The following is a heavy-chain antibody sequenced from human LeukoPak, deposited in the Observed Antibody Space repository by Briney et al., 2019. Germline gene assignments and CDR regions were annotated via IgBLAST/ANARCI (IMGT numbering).Heavy chain of an antibody. V-gene: IGHV3-48*02. Sequence: PGGSLRLSCAASGSTFSSYSMNWVRQAPGKGLEWVSYISSSSSTIYYADSVKGRFTISRDNAKNSLYLQMNSLRDEDTAVYYCAAYYDSSGYYSDYWGQGTLVTVSS. CDR1: GSTFSSYS. J-gene: IGHJ4*02. D-gene: IGHD3-22*01. CDR2: ISSSSSTI. CDR3: AAYYDSSGYYSDY.